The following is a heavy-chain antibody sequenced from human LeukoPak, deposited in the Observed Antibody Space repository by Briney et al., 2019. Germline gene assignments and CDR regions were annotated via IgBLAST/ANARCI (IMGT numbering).Heavy chain of an antibody. V-gene: IGHV1-2*02. CDR3: ARGPSSPLDY. CDR2: INPRHGGP. D-gene: IGHD6-6*01. J-gene: IGHJ4*02. Sequence: GASVKVSCKASGYTFIDYYMHWVRQAPGQGLEWMGWINPRHGGPLYAQKFQGRVSMTRDTSISTAYMELSRLRSDDTAVYYCARGPSSPLDYWGQGTLVTVSS. CDR1: GYTFIDYY.